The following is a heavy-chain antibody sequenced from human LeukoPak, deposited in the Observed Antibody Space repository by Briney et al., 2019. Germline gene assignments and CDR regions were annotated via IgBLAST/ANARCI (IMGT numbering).Heavy chain of an antibody. CDR3: AKDRNDFWSGPPALPMDV. CDR1: GFTFSDYG. Sequence: GGSLRLSCAASGFTFSDYGMHWVRQAPGKRLEWVAVISYDGPNKYYADSVKGRFTISRDNSKNTLYLQMNSLRAEDTAVYYCAKDRNDFWSGPPALPMDVWGKGTTVTVSS. J-gene: IGHJ6*03. CDR2: ISYDGPNK. D-gene: IGHD3-3*01. V-gene: IGHV3-30*18.